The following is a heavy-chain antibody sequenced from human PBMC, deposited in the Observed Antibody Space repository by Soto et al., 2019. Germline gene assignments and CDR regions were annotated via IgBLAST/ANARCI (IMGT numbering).Heavy chain of an antibody. CDR2: INAGNGNT. CDR1: GYTFTSYA. Sequence: ASVKVSCKASGYTFTSYAMHWVRQAPGQRLGWMGWINAGNGNTKYSQKFQGRVTITRDTSASTAYMELSSLRSEDTAVYYCARARGITIFGVVNRPTGYGMDVWGQGTTVTVSS. D-gene: IGHD3-3*01. J-gene: IGHJ6*02. V-gene: IGHV1-3*01. CDR3: ARARGITIFGVVNRPTGYGMDV.